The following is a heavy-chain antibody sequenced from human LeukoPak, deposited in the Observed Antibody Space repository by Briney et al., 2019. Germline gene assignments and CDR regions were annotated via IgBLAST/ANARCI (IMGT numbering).Heavy chain of an antibody. V-gene: IGHV3-48*02. CDR2: IRSSGRVI. CDR3: VRDPDALDF. CDR1: GFSFSSYS. Sequence: GGSLRLSCAASGFSFSSYSMNWVRQAPGKGLEWVAYIRSSGRVIYYADSVRGRFTISRDDAKNSLYLQMNSLRDDDSAVYYCVRDPDALDFWGQGTPVTVST. J-gene: IGHJ4*02.